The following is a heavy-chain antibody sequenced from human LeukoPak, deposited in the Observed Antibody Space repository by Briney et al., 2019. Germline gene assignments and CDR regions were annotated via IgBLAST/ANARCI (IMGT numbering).Heavy chain of an antibody. J-gene: IGHJ5*02. CDR2: INPSGGST. V-gene: IGHV1-46*01. CDR3: ARGHSSSWYPVGFDP. Sequence: ASVKVSCKASGYTFTSYYMHWVRQASGLGLEWMGIINPSGGSTSYAQKFQGRVTMTRDMSTSTVYMELSSLRSEDTAVYYCARGHSSSWYPVGFDPWGQGTLVTVSS. D-gene: IGHD6-13*01. CDR1: GYTFTSYY.